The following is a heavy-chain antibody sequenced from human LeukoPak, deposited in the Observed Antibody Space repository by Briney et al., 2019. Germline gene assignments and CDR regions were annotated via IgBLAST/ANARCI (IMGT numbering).Heavy chain of an antibody. CDR3: ARGWTGKKAFDI. CDR1: GFTLSTYS. CDR2: ISSSSSYI. V-gene: IGHV3-21*01. D-gene: IGHD3/OR15-3a*01. J-gene: IGHJ3*02. Sequence: GGSLRLSCAASGFTLSTYSMNWVRQAPGKGLEWVSSISSSSSYIYYADSVKGRFTISRDNAKNSLYLQMNSLRAEDTAVYYCARGWTGKKAFDIWGQGTMVTVSS.